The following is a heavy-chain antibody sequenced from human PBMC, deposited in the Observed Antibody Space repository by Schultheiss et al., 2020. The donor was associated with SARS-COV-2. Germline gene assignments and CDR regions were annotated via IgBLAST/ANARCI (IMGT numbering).Heavy chain of an antibody. J-gene: IGHJ4*02. V-gene: IGHV4-31*03. CDR3: ARARRMAEAIDY. Sequence: LRLSCTVSGGSISSGGYYWSWIRQHPGKGLEWIGYIYYSGSTYYNPSLKSRVTISVDTSKNQFSLKLSSVTAADTAVYYCARARRMAEAIDYWGQGTLVTVSS. D-gene: IGHD2-8*01. CDR2: IYYSGST. CDR1: GGSISSGGYY.